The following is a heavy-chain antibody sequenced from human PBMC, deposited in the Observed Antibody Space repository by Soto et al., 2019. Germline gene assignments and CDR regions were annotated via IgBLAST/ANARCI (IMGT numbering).Heavy chain of an antibody. CDR1: GYTCSNDY. J-gene: IGHJ5*02. CDR2: IHYSGATP. CDR3: VRRHVEATGIDWFDP. D-gene: IGHD6-13*01. V-gene: IGHV1-46*01. Sequence: ASVKVSCKASGYTCSNDYRHWVRQAPGQGLEWMGVIHYSGATPTYAQKFQGRVTITRDTSASTAYMELSSLRSEDTAVYYCVRRHVEATGIDWFDPWGQGTLVTVTS.